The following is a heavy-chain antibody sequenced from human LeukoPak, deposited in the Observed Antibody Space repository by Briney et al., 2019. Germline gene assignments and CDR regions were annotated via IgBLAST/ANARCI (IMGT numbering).Heavy chain of an antibody. CDR2: TYYRSTWYN. D-gene: IGHD2-2*01. V-gene: IGHV6-1*01. Sequence: KGSQTLSLTCAISGDSVSSNGVTWNWIRQSPSRGLEWLGRTYYRSTWYNDYAVSVRGRITVNPDTSKNQFSLHLNSVTPEDTAVYYCARRLTQYDCFDPWGQGILITVSS. CDR1: GDSVSSNGVT. CDR3: ARRLTQYDCFDP. J-gene: IGHJ5*02.